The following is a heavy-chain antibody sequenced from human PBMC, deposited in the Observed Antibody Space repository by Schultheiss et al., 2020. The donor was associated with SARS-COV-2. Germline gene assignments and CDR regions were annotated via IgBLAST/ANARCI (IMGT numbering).Heavy chain of an antibody. D-gene: IGHD2-2*01. CDR1: GYSISSGYY. V-gene: IGHV4-61*01. CDR2: IYYSGST. J-gene: IGHJ4*02. Sequence: SQTLSLTCAVSGYSISSGYYWGWIRQPPGKGLEWIGYIYYSGSTNYNPSLKSRVTISVDTSKNQFSLKLSSVTAADTAVYYCARLYCSSTSCYSDYWGQGTLVSVSS. CDR3: ARLYCSSTSCYSDY.